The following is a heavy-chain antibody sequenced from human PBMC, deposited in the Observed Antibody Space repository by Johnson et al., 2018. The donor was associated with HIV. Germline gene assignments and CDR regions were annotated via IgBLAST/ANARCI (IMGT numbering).Heavy chain of an antibody. Sequence: VQLVESGGGVVQPGRSLRLSCAASGFTFSSYGMHWVRQAPGKGLAWVAVISYDGSNKYYADSVKGRFTISRDNSKNTLYLQMNSLRAEDTALYYCAKDIRADWTDAFDIWGQGTMVTVSS. CDR1: GFTFSSYG. D-gene: IGHD3/OR15-3a*01. CDR2: ISYDGSNK. V-gene: IGHV3-30*18. CDR3: AKDIRADWTDAFDI. J-gene: IGHJ3*02.